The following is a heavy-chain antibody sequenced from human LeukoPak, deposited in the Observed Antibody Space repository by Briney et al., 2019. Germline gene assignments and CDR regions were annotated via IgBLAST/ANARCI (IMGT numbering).Heavy chain of an antibody. CDR1: GGSITTDN. J-gene: IGHJ4*02. CDR2: ISDTGNT. V-gene: IGHV4-59*08. D-gene: IGHD3-10*01. CDR3: ARHTIRGVVFDD. Sequence: PSETLSLTCTVSGGSITTDNGSWIRQPPGEGLEWIGYISDTGNTIYNTSIESRVSISVDTSKNQFSLKLSSVTAADTAVYYCARHTIRGVVFDDWGRGTRVTVSS.